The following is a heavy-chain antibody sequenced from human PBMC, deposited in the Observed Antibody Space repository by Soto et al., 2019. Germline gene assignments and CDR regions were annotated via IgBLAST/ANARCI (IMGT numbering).Heavy chain of an antibody. J-gene: IGHJ3*02. Sequence: ASVKVSCKASGYTFTSYAMHWVRQAPGQRLEWMGWINAGNGNTKYSQKFQGRVTITRDTPASTAYMELSSLRSEDTAVYYCARDRWEEKQGAFDIWGQGTMVTVSS. V-gene: IGHV1-3*01. CDR3: ARDRWEEKQGAFDI. CDR2: INAGNGNT. D-gene: IGHD1-26*01. CDR1: GYTFTSYA.